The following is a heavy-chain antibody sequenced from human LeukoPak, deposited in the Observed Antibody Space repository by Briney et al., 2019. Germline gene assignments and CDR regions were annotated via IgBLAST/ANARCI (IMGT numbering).Heavy chain of an antibody. D-gene: IGHD3-3*01. CDR2: INHSGST. CDR3: ARGYDFWSGYYRFLCFDP. Sequence: SETLSLTCALYGGSFSGYYWSWIRQPPGKGLEGIGEINHSGSTNYNPSLKSRVTISVDTSKNQFSLKLSSVTAADTAVYYCARGYDFWSGYYRFLCFDPWGQGTLVTVSS. CDR1: GGSFSGYY. V-gene: IGHV4-34*01. J-gene: IGHJ5*02.